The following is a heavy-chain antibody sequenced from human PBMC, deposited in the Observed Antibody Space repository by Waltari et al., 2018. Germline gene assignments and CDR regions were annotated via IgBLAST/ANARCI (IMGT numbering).Heavy chain of an antibody. V-gene: IGHV4-59*01. CDR2: SYYSGRT. CDR3: ARYSRKFNDCWSAEGNAFDI. CDR1: GGSINFYH. D-gene: IGHD3-3*01. Sequence: QVQLQESGPGLVKPSETLSLTCTVSGGSINFYHWSWIRQPPGKGLEWIGYSYYSGRTTYNPALESRVSISIDTSKTHFSLKLTSVTPADTAVYYCARYSRKFNDCWSAEGNAFDIWGQGALVTVSS. J-gene: IGHJ3*02.